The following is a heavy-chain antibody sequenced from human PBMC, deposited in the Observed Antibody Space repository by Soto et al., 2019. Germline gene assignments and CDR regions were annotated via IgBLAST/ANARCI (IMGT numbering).Heavy chain of an antibody. D-gene: IGHD6-19*01. J-gene: IGHJ5*02. V-gene: IGHV4-4*02. CDR1: GGSISSSNW. CDR3: ARDRGSSRWYRNNWFDP. CDR2: IYHSGST. Sequence: SETLSLTCAVSGGSISSSNWWSWVSQPPGKGLEWIGEIYHSGSTNYNPSLKSRVTISVDKSKNQFSLKLSSVTAADTAVYYCARDRGSSRWYRNNWFDPWGQGTLGTVST.